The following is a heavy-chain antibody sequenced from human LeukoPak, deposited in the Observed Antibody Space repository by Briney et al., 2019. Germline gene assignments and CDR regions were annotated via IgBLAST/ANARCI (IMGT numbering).Heavy chain of an antibody. J-gene: IGHJ4*02. V-gene: IGHV3-21*01. D-gene: IGHD6-13*01. CDR2: ISSSSSYI. CDR3: ARSSGAAAGTNYFDY. CDR1: GFTFSSYS. Sequence: GGSLRLSCAASGFTFSSYSMNWVRQAPGKGLEWVSSISSSSSYIYYADSVKGRFTISRDNAKNSLYLQMNSLRAEDTAVYYCARSSGAAAGTNYFDYWGQGTLVTVSS.